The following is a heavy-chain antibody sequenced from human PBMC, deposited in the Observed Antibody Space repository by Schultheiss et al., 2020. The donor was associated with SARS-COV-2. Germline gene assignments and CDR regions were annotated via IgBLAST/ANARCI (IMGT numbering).Heavy chain of an antibody. CDR2: ISGSGGST. V-gene: IGHV3-23*01. CDR3: AKVGGIFGVVSENPDY. J-gene: IGHJ4*02. Sequence: GGSLRLSCAASGFTFSSYAMSWVRQGPGKGLEWVSAISGSGGSTYYADSVKGRFTISRDNAKNSLYLQMNSLRAEDTAVYYCAKVGGIFGVVSENPDYWGQGTLVTVSS. D-gene: IGHD3-3*01. CDR1: GFTFSSYA.